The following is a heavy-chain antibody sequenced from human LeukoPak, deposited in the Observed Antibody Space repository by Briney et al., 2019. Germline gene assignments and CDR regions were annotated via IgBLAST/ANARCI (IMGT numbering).Heavy chain of an antibody. D-gene: IGHD3-22*01. CDR2: ISAYNGNP. V-gene: IGHV1-18*01. Sequence: GASVKVSCKASGYSFTNYGISWVRQGPGQGLEWMGWISAYNGNPTYAQKLRGRVTVTTDTSTSTAYMELRSLRSDDTAVYYCARAGQGFYSDNSAYYYDYWGQGTLVTVSS. J-gene: IGHJ4*02. CDR1: GYSFTNYG. CDR3: ARAGQGFYSDNSAYYYDY.